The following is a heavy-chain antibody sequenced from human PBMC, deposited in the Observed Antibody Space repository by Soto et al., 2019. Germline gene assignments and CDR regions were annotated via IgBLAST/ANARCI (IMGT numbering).Heavy chain of an antibody. V-gene: IGHV4-59*01. D-gene: IGHD5-18*01. CDR3: ARYPVDTAMGYYFDY. J-gene: IGHJ4*02. CDR1: GGSISSYY. CDR2: IYYSGST. Sequence: PSETLSLTCTVSGGSISSYYWSWIRQPPGKGLEWIGYIYYSGSTNYNPSLKSRVTISVDTSKNQFSLKLSSVTAADTAVYYCARYPVDTAMGYYFDYWGQGTLVTASS.